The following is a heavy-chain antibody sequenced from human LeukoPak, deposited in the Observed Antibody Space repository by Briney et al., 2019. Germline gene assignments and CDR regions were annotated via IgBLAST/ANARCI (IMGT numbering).Heavy chain of an antibody. V-gene: IGHV1-69*04. CDR3: ARTLWFGELLSNWFDP. D-gene: IGHD3-10*01. Sequence: SVKVSCKASGGTFSSYAISWVRQAPGQGLEWMGRIIPILGIANCAQKFQGRVTNTADKSTSTAYMELSSLKSEDTAVYYCARTLWFGELLSNWFDPWGQGTLVTVSS. CDR1: GGTFSSYA. CDR2: IIPILGIA. J-gene: IGHJ5*02.